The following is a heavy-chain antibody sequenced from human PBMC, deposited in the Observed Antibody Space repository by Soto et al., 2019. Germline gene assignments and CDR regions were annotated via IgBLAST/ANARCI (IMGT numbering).Heavy chain of an antibody. V-gene: IGHV4-59*01. CDR2: ISYIGST. D-gene: IGHD6-19*01. CDR3: TRVARFGIKQWLPY. Sequence: QVQLQESDPGLVKSSETLSLTCTVSGGSISGFSWSWTRQPPGKALEWIGHISYIGSTNYNPSLKSRVTMSVDTSKNQFSLNLSSVTAADTAVYYCTRVARFGIKQWLPYWGPGSLVTVSS. J-gene: IGHJ4*02. CDR1: GGSISGFS.